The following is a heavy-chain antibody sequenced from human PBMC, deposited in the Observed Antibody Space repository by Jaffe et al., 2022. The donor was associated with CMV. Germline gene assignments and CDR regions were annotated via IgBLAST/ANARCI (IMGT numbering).Heavy chain of an antibody. CDR1: GGSISSYY. Sequence: QVQLQESGPGLVKPSETLSLTCTVSGGSISSYYWSWIRQPPGKGLEWIGYIYYSGSTNYNPSLKSRVTISVDTSKNQFSLKLSSVTAADTAVYYCARLRKGSSHYYYYYMDVWGKGTTVTVSS. J-gene: IGHJ6*03. V-gene: IGHV4-59*08. D-gene: IGHD6-6*01. CDR2: IYYSGST. CDR3: ARLRKGSSHYYYYYMDV.